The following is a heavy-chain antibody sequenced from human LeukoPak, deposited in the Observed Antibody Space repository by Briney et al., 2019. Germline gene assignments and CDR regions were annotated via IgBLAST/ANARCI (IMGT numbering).Heavy chain of an antibody. V-gene: IGHV3-23*01. CDR2: MSGSGVTGT. J-gene: IGHJ4*01. D-gene: IGHD4-23*01. CDR1: GFTFSTFA. Sequence: GGSLRLSCAACGFTFSTFALSWVRQAPGKGLERVSVMSGSGVTGTYYADSVKGRFTISRDNSKNTLFLEMNSLRAEDTALYYCAKGYYGGSATHFDSWRHGILVTVSS. CDR3: AKGYYGGSATHFDS.